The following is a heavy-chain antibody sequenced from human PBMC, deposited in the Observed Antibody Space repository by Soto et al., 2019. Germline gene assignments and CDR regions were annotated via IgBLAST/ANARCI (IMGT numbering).Heavy chain of an antibody. Sequence: PSETLSLTCTASGGSISSYYWSWIRQPAGKGLEWIGRIYTSGSTNYNPSLKSRVTMSVDTSKNQFSLKLSSVTAADTAVYYCARDFYDFWSGPNWFDPWGQGTLVTVPS. CDR1: GGSISSYY. CDR2: IYTSGST. CDR3: ARDFYDFWSGPNWFDP. D-gene: IGHD3-3*01. J-gene: IGHJ5*02. V-gene: IGHV4-4*07.